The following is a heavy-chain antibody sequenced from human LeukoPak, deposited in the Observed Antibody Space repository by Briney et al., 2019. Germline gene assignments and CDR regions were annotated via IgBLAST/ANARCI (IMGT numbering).Heavy chain of an antibody. CDR3: AKDLDTYYGQHAY. Sequence: EGSLRLSCAASGFTFSNYAVSWVCQAPGKGLEWVSTISGSGVRTYYADSVKGRFTISRDNSKGTLYLQMNSLRAEDTAVYYCAKDLDTYYGQHAYWGQGTLVTVSS. V-gene: IGHV3-23*01. D-gene: IGHD3-10*01. J-gene: IGHJ4*02. CDR1: GFTFSNYA. CDR2: ISGSGVRT.